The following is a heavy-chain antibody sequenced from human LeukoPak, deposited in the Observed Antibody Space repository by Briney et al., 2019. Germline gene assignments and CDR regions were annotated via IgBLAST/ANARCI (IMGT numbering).Heavy chain of an antibody. V-gene: IGHV3-23*01. CDR1: GFNFNIYS. D-gene: IGHD2-21*02. Sequence: PGGSLRLSCRASGFNFNIYSMNWVRQAPGKGLEWVSAISGSGGGTYYADSVKGRFTISRDNSKNTLYLQMNSLRAEDTAVYYCAKVRGPYCGGDCRDYWGQGTLVTVSS. J-gene: IGHJ4*02. CDR3: AKVRGPYCGGDCRDY. CDR2: ISGSGGGT.